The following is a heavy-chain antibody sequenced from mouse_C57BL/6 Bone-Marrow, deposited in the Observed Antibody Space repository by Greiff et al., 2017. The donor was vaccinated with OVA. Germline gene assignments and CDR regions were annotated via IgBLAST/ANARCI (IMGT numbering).Heavy chain of an antibody. D-gene: IGHD1-1*01. J-gene: IGHJ1*03. CDR3: ERWGTVVADWYFDV. CDR2: IHPNSGST. Sequence: QVQLQQPGAELAKPGASVKLSCKASGYTFTSYWMHWVKQRPGQGLEWIGMIHPNSGSTNYNEKFKSKATLTADKSSSTAYMQLSSLTSEDSAVYYCERWGTVVADWYFDVWGTGTTVTVSS. CDR1: GYTFTSYW. V-gene: IGHV1-64*01.